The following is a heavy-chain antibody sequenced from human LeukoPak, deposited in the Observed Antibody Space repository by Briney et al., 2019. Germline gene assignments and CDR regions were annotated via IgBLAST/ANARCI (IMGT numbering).Heavy chain of an antibody. CDR1: GYSFTSYW. V-gene: IGHV5-51*01. CDR3: ARRPIYDFWSGYYDDWFDP. D-gene: IGHD3-3*01. Sequence: PGESLKISRKGSGYSFTSYWIGWVRQMPGNGLEWMGIIYPGDSDTRYSPSFQGQVTISADKSISTAYLQWSSLKASDTAMYYCARRPIYDFWSGYYDDWFDPWGQGTLVTVSS. J-gene: IGHJ5*02. CDR2: IYPGDSDT.